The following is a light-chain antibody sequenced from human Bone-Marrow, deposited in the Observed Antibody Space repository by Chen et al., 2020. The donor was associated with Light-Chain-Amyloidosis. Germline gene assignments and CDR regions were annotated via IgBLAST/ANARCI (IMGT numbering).Light chain of an antibody. CDR3: LQYGTSPLT. J-gene: IGKJ4*01. Sequence: EIVLTQSPGTLSLSPGEGANLSCRASQTISSNYLTWYQQKFGQAPRLLIYGSSSRATGIPDRFAGSGSGTDFSLTISRLEPGDFAMYYCLQYGTSPLTFGGGTKVEIK. CDR2: GSS. CDR1: QTISSNY. V-gene: IGKV3-20*01.